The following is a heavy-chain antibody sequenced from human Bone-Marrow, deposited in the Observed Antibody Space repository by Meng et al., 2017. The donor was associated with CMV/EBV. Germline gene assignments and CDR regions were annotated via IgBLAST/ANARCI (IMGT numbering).Heavy chain of an antibody. CDR3: VHRLSYGGPFDY. CDR2: IYWNDNK. J-gene: IGHJ4*02. D-gene: IGHD4-23*01. Sequence: SGPTLVKPTQTLTLSCTFSGFSLTTSGVGVGWIRQPPGKALEWLALIYWNDNKRYSPSLNSRLTITKYTPKNQVVLTMTNMDPVDTATYYCVHRLSYGGPFDYWGQGTLVTVSS. V-gene: IGHV2-5*01. CDR1: GFSLTTSGVG.